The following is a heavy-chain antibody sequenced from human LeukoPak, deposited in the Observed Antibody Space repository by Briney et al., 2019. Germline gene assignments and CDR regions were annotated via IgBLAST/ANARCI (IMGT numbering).Heavy chain of an antibody. Sequence: SETLSLTCAVSGGSISSGDYYWSWISQPPGKGLEWIGYIYYSGSTYYNPSLKSRVTISVDTSKNQFSLKLSSVTAADTAVYYCARAAGATDDASDIWGQGTMVTVSS. V-gene: IGHV4-30-4*08. CDR3: ARAAGATDDASDI. CDR2: IYYSGST. J-gene: IGHJ3*02. CDR1: GGSISSGDYY. D-gene: IGHD1-26*01.